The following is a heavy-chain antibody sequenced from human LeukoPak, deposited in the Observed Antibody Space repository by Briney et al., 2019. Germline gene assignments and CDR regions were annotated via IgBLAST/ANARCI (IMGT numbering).Heavy chain of an antibody. D-gene: IGHD1-26*01. CDR3: AREVGGGSYFWGYYMDV. CDR1: GYTFTGYY. J-gene: IGHJ6*03. CDR2: INPNSGGT. V-gene: IGHV1-2*02. Sequence: ASVKVSCKASGYTFTGYYMHWVRQAPGQGLEWMGWINPNSGGTNYAQKFQGRVTMTRDTSISTAYMELRSLRSDDTAVYYCAREVGGGSYFWGYYMDVWGKGTTVTVSS.